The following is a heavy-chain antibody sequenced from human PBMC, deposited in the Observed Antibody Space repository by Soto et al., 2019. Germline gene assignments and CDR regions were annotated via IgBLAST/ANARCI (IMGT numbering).Heavy chain of an antibody. CDR2: ISSSTSHT. V-gene: IGHV3-11*05. CDR1: GFTFSDYY. CDR3: ARGRGAAADYFDF. Sequence: QVQLVESGGGLVKPGGSLRLSCAVSGFTFSDYYMTWIRQAPGKGLEWGSYISSSTSHTNYADSVKGRFTISQDNAKNSLFLQMNSLRAEDTAVYYCARGRGAAADYFDFWGQGTLVTVSS. D-gene: IGHD6-13*01. J-gene: IGHJ4*02.